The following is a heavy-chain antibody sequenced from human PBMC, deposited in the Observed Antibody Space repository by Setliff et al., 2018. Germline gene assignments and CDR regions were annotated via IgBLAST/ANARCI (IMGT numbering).Heavy chain of an antibody. CDR2: ISSGSLII. D-gene: IGHD6-13*01. Sequence: LRLSCAASGITFSIYSMNWVRQAPGKGPEWVSYISSGSLIIYYADSVKGRFTISRDNAKNSVYLQVNSLRAEDTAVYYCAGGAFGSRWYVRPWFDPWGQGTLVTVSS. CDR3: AGGAFGSRWYVRPWFDP. CDR1: GITFSIYS. J-gene: IGHJ5*02. V-gene: IGHV3-48*01.